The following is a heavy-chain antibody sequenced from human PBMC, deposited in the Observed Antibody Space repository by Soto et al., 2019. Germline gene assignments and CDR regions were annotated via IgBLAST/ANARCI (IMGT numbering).Heavy chain of an antibody. CDR3: ARKKGDRAVAANYYYYGMDV. D-gene: IGHD6-19*01. V-gene: IGHV1-69*13. Sequence: ASVKVSCKASGGTFSSYAISWVRQAPGQGLEWMGGIIPIFGTANYAQKFQGRVTITADESTSTAYMELSSLRSEDTAVYYCARKKGDRAVAANYYYYGMDVWGQGTTVTVSS. CDR1: GGTFSSYA. J-gene: IGHJ6*02. CDR2: IIPIFGTA.